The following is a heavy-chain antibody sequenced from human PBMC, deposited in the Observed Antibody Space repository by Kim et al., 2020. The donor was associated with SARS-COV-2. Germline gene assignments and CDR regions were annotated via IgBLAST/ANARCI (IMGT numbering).Heavy chain of an antibody. D-gene: IGHD2-21*01. CDR1: GGSFSGYY. CDR2: INHSGST. Sequence: SETLSLTCAVYGGSFSGYYWSWIRQPPGKGLEWIGEINHSGSTNYNPSLKSRVTISVDTSKNQFSLKLSSVTAADTAVYYCARDDWYCGMDVWGQGTTVT. J-gene: IGHJ6*02. V-gene: IGHV4-34*01. CDR3: ARDDWYCGMDV.